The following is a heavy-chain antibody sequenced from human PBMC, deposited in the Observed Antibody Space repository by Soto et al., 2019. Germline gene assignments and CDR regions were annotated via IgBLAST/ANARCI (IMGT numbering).Heavy chain of an antibody. CDR1: GGSISSGGYY. V-gene: IGHV4-31*03. D-gene: IGHD3-22*01. CDR3: ARDDNSSGYPLFDY. CDR2: IYYSGST. Sequence: QVQLQESGPGLVKPSQTLSLTCTVSGGSISSGGYYCSWIRQHPGKVLEWIGYIYYSGSTYYNPSLKSRVTISVDTSKKQFSLKLSSVAAADTAVYYCARDDNSSGYPLFDYWGQGTLVTASS. J-gene: IGHJ4*02.